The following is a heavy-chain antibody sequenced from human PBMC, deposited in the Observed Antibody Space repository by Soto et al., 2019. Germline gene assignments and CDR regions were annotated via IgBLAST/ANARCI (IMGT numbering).Heavy chain of an antibody. Sequence: SQTLSPTCAISGDSVSSNSAAWNWIRQSPSRGLKWLGRTYYRSKWYNDYAVSVKSRITINPDTSKNQFSLQLNSLTPEDTAVFYCAREPYYDFWSGYYSFDYWGQGTLVTVSS. V-gene: IGHV6-1*01. D-gene: IGHD3-3*01. CDR3: AREPYYDFWSGYYSFDY. CDR2: TYYRSKWYN. J-gene: IGHJ4*02. CDR1: GDSVSSNSAA.